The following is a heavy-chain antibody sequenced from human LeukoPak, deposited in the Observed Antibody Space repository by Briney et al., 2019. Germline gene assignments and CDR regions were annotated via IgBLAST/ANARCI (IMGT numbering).Heavy chain of an antibody. CDR2: MSSDGGDI. CDR3: VRDMGNFDY. D-gene: IGHD7-27*01. CDR1: GFTFSRYG. Sequence: GGSLRLSCAASGFTFSRYGMHWVRQAPGKGLEWLAVMSSDGGDIYYADPVKGRFTISRDNSKNSLYLQMNSLRAEDTALYYCVRDMGNFDYWGQGTLVTVSS. V-gene: IGHV3-30*03. J-gene: IGHJ4*02.